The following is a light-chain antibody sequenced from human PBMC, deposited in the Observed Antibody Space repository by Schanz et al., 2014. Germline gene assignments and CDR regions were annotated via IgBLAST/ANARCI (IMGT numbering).Light chain of an antibody. CDR1: QTVRGN. Sequence: EIVLTQSPATLSLSPGETATLSCGASQTVRGNLLAWYQQKPGLAPRLLIYGASTRATGIPARFSGSGSGTEFPLTISSLQSEDFAVYYCQQRSTWLTFGGGTKVEIK. V-gene: IGKV3-15*01. CDR2: GAS. J-gene: IGKJ4*01. CDR3: QQRSTWLT.